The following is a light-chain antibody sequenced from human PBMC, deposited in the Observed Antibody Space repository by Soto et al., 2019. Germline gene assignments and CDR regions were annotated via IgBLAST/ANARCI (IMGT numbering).Light chain of an antibody. Sequence: DIQMTQSPSSLSASVGDRVTITCRASQSISNYLNWYQQKPGKAPKLLIYAASSMQSGVPSRFSGSGAERDFTLTISSLQPHDYATSYCQQRFSPLWTFGQGTKVEV. CDR3: QQRFSPLWT. V-gene: IGKV1-39*01. CDR1: QSISNY. J-gene: IGKJ1*01. CDR2: AAS.